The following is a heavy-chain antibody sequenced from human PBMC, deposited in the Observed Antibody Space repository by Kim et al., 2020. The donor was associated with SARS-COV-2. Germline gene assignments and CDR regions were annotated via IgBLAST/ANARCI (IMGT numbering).Heavy chain of an antibody. V-gene: IGHV4-4*07. CDR3: ARTARVPDF. D-gene: IGHD3-10*01. Sequence: GFTNYNPSLKSRVTMSLDTSKNQFSLKLTSMTAADTAIYYCARTARVPDFWGRGTMVTVSS. CDR2: GFT. J-gene: IGHJ3*01.